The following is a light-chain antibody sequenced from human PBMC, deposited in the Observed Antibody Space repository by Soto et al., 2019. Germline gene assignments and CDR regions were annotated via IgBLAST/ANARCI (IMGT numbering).Light chain of an antibody. CDR1: QSVSNN. J-gene: IGKJ3*01. V-gene: IGKV3-15*01. Sequence: EIQLTQSPATLSAFPGEKATLSCGASQSVSNNLLWYHQKPGQAPRLLIYGASTMPTGVPSRFSGSGSGTDFTLTISSLQPEDSAIYYCQQYSNCPYTFGPGTKVAIK. CDR3: QQYSNCPYT. CDR2: GAS.